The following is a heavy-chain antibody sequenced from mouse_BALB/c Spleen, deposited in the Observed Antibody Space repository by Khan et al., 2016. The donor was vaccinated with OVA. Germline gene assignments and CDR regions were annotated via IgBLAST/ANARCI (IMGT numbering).Heavy chain of an antibody. J-gene: IGHJ3*01. V-gene: IGHV5-6*01. CDR3: ARLAYYYGSEGFAY. D-gene: IGHD1-1*01. CDR2: ISSGGSYT. Sequence: EVMLVESGGDLVKPGGSLKLSCAASGFTFSTYGMSWVRQTPDKRLEWVATISSGGSYTYYPDSVKGRFTISRDNAKNTMYLQMSSRKSEDTAMYYCARLAYYYGSEGFAYWGQGTLVTVSA. CDR1: GFTFSTYG.